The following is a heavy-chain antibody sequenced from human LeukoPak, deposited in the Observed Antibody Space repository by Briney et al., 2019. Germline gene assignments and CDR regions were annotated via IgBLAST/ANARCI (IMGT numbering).Heavy chain of an antibody. Sequence: GRSLRLSCAASGFTFSSYGMHWVRQAPGKGLEWVAVIWYDGSNKYYADSVKGRFTISRDNSKNTLYLQMNRLRAEDTAVYYCARDRITIFGVVRHYYMDVWGKGTTVTVSS. D-gene: IGHD3-3*01. CDR2: IWYDGSNK. V-gene: IGHV3-33*01. J-gene: IGHJ6*03. CDR1: GFTFSSYG. CDR3: ARDRITIFGVVRHYYMDV.